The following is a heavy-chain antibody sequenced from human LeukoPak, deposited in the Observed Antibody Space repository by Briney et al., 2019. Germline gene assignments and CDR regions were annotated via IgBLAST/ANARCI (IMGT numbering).Heavy chain of an antibody. V-gene: IGHV1-18*04. Sequence: ASVKVSCKASGYTVASYGITWVRQAPGQGLEWMGWISDYNAHTNSAQNLQGRVTVTTDTSTSTAYMELRSLRFDDTAVYYCARLRFLEWAWNIPADATLGYMDVWGKGTTVTVSS. CDR1: GYTVASYG. CDR3: ARLRFLEWAWNIPADATLGYMDV. CDR2: ISDYNAHT. J-gene: IGHJ6*03. D-gene: IGHD3-3*01.